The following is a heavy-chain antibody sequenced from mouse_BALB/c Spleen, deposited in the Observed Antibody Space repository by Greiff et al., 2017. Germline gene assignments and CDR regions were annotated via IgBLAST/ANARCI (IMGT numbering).Heavy chain of an antibody. Sequence: EVKLMESGGGLVKPGGSLKLSCAASGFTFSSYTMSWVRQTPAKRLEWVATISSGGSYTYYPDSVKGRFTISRDNAKNTLYLQMSSLKSEDTAMYYCTRDRAYGEDAMDYWGQGTSVTVSS. V-gene: IGHV5-6-4*01. CDR2: ISSGGSYT. CDR1: GFTFSSYT. CDR3: TRDRAYGEDAMDY. J-gene: IGHJ4*01. D-gene: IGHD1-1*02.